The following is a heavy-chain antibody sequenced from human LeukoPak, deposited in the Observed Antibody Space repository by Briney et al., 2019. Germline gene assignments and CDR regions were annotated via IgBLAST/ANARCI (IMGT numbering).Heavy chain of an antibody. CDR3: AKSDPYGDSLIEI. V-gene: IGHV3-48*03. Sequence: GGSLRLSCAASGFTFSGYAMNWVRQAPGKGLEWLSHVSSTGGTIYYADSVKGRLTVSRDNAKNSLYLQMNSLRAEDTAVYYCAKSDPYGDSLIEIWGQGALVTVSS. D-gene: IGHD4-17*01. J-gene: IGHJ4*02. CDR1: GFTFSGYA. CDR2: VSSTGGTI.